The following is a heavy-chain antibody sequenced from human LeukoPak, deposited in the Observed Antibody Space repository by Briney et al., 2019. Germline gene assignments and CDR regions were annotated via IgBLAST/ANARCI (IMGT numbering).Heavy chain of an antibody. CDR1: GFTLSGYA. Sequence: GGSLRLSCAVSGFTLSGYAMHWVRQAPGKGLEWVAVISNDGSNTNFADSVKGRFTIPRHKSKNTLYLQMNSLRAEDTAVYYCARDYYAGYKSGWYQTTYGAQGTLVTVSP. D-gene: IGHD6-19*01. CDR2: ISNDGSNT. CDR3: ARDYYAGYKSGWYQTTY. J-gene: IGHJ4*02. V-gene: IGHV3-30*04.